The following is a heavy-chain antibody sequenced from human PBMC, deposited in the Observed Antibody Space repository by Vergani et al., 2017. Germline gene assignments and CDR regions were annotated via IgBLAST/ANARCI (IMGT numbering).Heavy chain of an antibody. J-gene: IGHJ4*02. Sequence: EVQLVESGGGLVQPGGSLRLSCAASGFTVSSNYMSWVRQAPGKGLEWVSVIYSGGSTYYADSVKGRFTISRDNSKNTLYLQMNSLRAEDTAVYYCARGPRRFGELSLGYWGQGTLVTVSS. D-gene: IGHD3-10*01. CDR2: IYSGGST. CDR3: ARGPRRFGELSLGY. CDR1: GFTVSSNY. V-gene: IGHV3-66*02.